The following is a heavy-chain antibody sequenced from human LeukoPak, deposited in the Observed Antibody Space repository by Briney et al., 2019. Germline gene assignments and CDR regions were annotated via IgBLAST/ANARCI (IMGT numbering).Heavy chain of an antibody. Sequence: GGSLRLSCVASGFTFSSYAMHWVRQAPGKGLEWVAVISYDGRNTYYAGSVQGRFTISRDNAKNTLHVQMNSLRPEDTAVFYCAKDASPIAASTTGAFDFWGQGAMVTVSS. CDR2: ISYDGRNT. CDR3: AKDASPIAASTTGAFDF. D-gene: IGHD6-6*01. J-gene: IGHJ3*01. V-gene: IGHV3-30*04. CDR1: GFTFSSYA.